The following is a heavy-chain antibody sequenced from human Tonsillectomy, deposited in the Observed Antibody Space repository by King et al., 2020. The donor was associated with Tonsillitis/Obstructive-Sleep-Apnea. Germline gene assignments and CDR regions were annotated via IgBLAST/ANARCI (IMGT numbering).Heavy chain of an antibody. D-gene: IGHD3/OR15-3a*01. Sequence: VQLVESGGGVVQPGGSLRLSCAASGFTFDDSAMHWVRQAPGKGLEWVSLTSGDGGITYYADSVKGRFTIARDNSKNSLYLQMNTLKTEDTALYYCTSGAGWTLGRYWGQGTLVTVSS. CDR3: TSGAGWTLGRY. CDR1: GFTFDDSA. V-gene: IGHV3-43*02. CDR2: TSGDGGIT. J-gene: IGHJ4*02.